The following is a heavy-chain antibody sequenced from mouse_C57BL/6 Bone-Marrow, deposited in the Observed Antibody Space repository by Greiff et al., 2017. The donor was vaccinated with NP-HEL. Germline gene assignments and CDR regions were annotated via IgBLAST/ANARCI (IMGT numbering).Heavy chain of an antibody. CDR3: ARYGYDGYYFDY. Sequence: VQLQQPGAELVMPGASVKLSCKASGYTFTSYWMHWVKQRPGQGLEWIGEIDPSDSYTNYNQKFKGKSTLTVDKSSSTAYMQLSSLTSEDSAVYYCARYGYDGYYFDYWGQGTTLTVSS. CDR1: GYTFTSYW. J-gene: IGHJ2*01. CDR2: IDPSDSYT. D-gene: IGHD2-2*01. V-gene: IGHV1-69*01.